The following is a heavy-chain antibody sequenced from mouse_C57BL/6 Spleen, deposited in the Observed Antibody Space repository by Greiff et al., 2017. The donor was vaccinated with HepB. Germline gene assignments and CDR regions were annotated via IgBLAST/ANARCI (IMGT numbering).Heavy chain of an antibody. J-gene: IGHJ4*01. V-gene: IGHV5-17*01. CDR3: ARRIHYYGSSYAMDY. CDR1: GFTFSDYG. Sequence: EVKLMESGGGLVKPGGSLKLSCAASGFTFSDYGMHWVRQAPEKGLEWVAYISSGSSTIYYADTVKGRFTISRDNAKNTLFLQMTSLRSEDTAMYYCARRIHYYGSSYAMDYWGQGTSVTVSS. D-gene: IGHD1-1*01. CDR2: ISSGSSTI.